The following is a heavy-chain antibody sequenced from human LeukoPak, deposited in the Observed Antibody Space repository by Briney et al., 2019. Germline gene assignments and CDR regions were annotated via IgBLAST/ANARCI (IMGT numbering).Heavy chain of an antibody. V-gene: IGHV4-59*02. CDR3: ARDRGEGRERPFDY. D-gene: IGHD1-26*01. CDR2: TYNSGST. J-gene: IGHJ4*02. Sequence: SETLSLTCTVSGASVNTDYWSWIRQPPGQGLEWIGYTYNSGSTNYNPSLKSRVTISVDTSKNHFSLRLTSLTAADTAMYYCARDRGEGRERPFDYWGRGTLVTVSS. CDR1: GASVNTDY.